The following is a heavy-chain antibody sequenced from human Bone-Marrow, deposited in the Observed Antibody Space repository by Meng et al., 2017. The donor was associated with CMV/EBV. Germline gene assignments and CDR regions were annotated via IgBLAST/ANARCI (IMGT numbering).Heavy chain of an antibody. Sequence: GSLRLSCTVSGGSISSSSYYWGWIRQPPGKGLEWIGSIYYSGSTYYNPSLKSRVTISVDTSKTQFPLKLSSVTAADTAVYYCASITIFGKYVDYWGQGTLVTVSS. CDR1: GGSISSSSYY. CDR2: IYYSGST. D-gene: IGHD3-3*01. CDR3: ASITIFGKYVDY. V-gene: IGHV4-39*06. J-gene: IGHJ4*02.